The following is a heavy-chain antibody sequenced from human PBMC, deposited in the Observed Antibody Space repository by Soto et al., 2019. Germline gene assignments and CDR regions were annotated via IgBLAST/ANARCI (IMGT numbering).Heavy chain of an antibody. D-gene: IGHD6-13*01. CDR1: GGSISSYY. J-gene: IGHJ6*03. CDR3: AAVDGYDHYMDV. V-gene: IGHV4-59*12. CDR2: IYYSGSN. Sequence: QVQLPESGPGLVKHSENLSLTCTVSGGSISSYYWTWIRQPPGKGLEWIGYIYYSGSNNYNPSLKSRVTIPAATSTTQCSLKLSSVTAEDTAVYYCAAVDGYDHYMDVWGKGTTVTVSS.